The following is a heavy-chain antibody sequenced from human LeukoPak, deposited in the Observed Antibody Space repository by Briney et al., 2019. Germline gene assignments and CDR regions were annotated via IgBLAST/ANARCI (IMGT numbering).Heavy chain of an antibody. Sequence: GRSLRLSCAASGFTFNNYGMHWVRQAPGKGLEWVAAIWYDGSNKYYADSVKGRFTISRDKSKNTLYLQMNSLRAEDTALYYCARGQEYYYDSSAYSKFDYWGQGTLVTVSS. J-gene: IGHJ4*02. CDR3: ARGQEYYYDSSAYSKFDY. V-gene: IGHV3-33*01. D-gene: IGHD3-22*01. CDR1: GFTFNNYG. CDR2: IWYDGSNK.